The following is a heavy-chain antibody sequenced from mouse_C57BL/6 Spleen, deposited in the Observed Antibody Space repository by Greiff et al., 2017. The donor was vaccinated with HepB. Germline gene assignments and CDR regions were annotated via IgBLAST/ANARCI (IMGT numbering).Heavy chain of an antibody. CDR2: FHPYNDDT. V-gene: IGHV1-47*01. Sequence: VKLQESGAELVKPGASVKMSCKASGYTFTTYPIEWMKQNHGKSLEWIGNFHPYNDDTKYNEKFKGKATLTVEKSSSTVYLELSRLTSDDSAVYYCAIKYGSYYAMDYWGQGTSVTVSS. CDR1: GYTFTTYP. D-gene: IGHD1-1*02. CDR3: AIKYGSYYAMDY. J-gene: IGHJ4*01.